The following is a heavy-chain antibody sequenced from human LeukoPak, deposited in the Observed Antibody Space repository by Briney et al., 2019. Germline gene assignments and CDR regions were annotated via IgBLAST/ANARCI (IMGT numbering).Heavy chain of an antibody. Sequence: PGGSLRLSCAASGFTFSSYGMHWVRQAPGKGLEWVAVIWYDGSNKYYADSVKGRFTISRDNSKNTLYLQMNSLRAEDTAVYYCARDPGVVPAAIWGAFDIWGQGTMVTVSS. V-gene: IGHV3-33*01. D-gene: IGHD2-2*01. J-gene: IGHJ3*02. CDR3: ARDPGVVPAAIWGAFDI. CDR1: GFTFSSYG. CDR2: IWYDGSNK.